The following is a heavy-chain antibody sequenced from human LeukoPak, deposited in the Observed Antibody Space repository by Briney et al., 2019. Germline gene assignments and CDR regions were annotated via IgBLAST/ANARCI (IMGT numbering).Heavy chain of an antibody. D-gene: IGHD6-19*01. CDR1: GFAFSVYA. CDR2: INANSGTT. J-gene: IGHJ5*01. CDR3: AKPISGGLAVTADWFHP. Sequence: GGSLRLSCTASGFAFSVYAMSWLRQPPGEGLEWVSTINANSGTTSYAASVRGRFTISRDNSKNTLYLQLNTLRADDTATYYCAKPISGGLAVTADWFHPWGQGTLVVVSS. V-gene: IGHV3-23*01.